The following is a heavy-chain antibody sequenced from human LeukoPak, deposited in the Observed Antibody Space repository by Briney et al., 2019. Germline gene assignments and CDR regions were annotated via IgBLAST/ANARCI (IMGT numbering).Heavy chain of an antibody. J-gene: IGHJ5*02. V-gene: IGHV3-21*01. CDR1: GFTLTNAW. D-gene: IGHD2-21*02. CDR2: ISSSSSYI. Sequence: GGSLRLSCAASGFTLTNAWMNWVRQAPGKGLEWVSSISSSSSYIYYADSVKGRFTISRDNAKNSLYLQMNSLRAEDTAVYYCARDREAYCGGDCYPNWFDPWGQGTLVTVSS. CDR3: ARDREAYCGGDCYPNWFDP.